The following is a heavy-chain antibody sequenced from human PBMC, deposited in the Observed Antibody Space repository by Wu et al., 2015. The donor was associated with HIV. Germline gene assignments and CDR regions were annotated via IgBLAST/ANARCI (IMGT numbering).Heavy chain of an antibody. J-gene: IGHJ2*01. D-gene: IGHD3-10*01. CDR2: IIPIFGTA. CDR3: ARGPTMGSGIRWYFDL. V-gene: IGHV1-69*05. CDR1: GGTFSSYA. Sequence: QVQLVQSGAEVKKPGSSVKVSCKASGGTFSSYAISWVRQAPGQGLEWMGGIIPIFGTANYAQKFQGRVTITTDESTSTAYMELSSLRSEDTAVYYCARGPTMGSGIRWYFDLWGRGTRGHCPPQ.